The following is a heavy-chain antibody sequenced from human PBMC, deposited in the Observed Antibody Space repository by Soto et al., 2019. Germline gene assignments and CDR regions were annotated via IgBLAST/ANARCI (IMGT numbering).Heavy chain of an antibody. D-gene: IGHD2-15*01. Sequence: QVQLVQSGAEVKKPGASVRVSCKASGGTFTSYGISWVRQAPGQGLEWMGRVSTYNGYTYYAQKFQDIVTITADLSTTAAVMELRSLRSDATAVYYCTIVPFINGWYGGSYWGQGTLVSVSS. CDR3: TIVPFINGWYGGSY. V-gene: IGHV1-18*04. CDR2: VSTYNGYT. CDR1: GGTFTSYG. J-gene: IGHJ1*01.